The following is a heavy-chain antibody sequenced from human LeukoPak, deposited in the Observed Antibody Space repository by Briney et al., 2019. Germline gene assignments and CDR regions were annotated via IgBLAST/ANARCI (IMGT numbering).Heavy chain of an antibody. CDR3: ARENGAYYDSSGYYFGWFDP. D-gene: IGHD3-22*01. V-gene: IGHV1-69*05. CDR1: GGTFSSCA. Sequence: SVKVSCKASGGTFSSCAISWVRQAPGQGLEWMGGIIPIFGTANYAQKFQGRVTITTDESTSTAYMELSSLRSEDTAVYYCARENGAYYDSSGYYFGWFDPWGQGTLVTVSS. CDR2: IIPIFGTA. J-gene: IGHJ5*02.